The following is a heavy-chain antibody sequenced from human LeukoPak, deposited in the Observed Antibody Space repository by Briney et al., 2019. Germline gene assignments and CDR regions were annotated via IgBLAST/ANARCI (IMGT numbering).Heavy chain of an antibody. J-gene: IGHJ4*02. CDR2: ISVSGNT. V-gene: IGHV3-23*01. D-gene: IGHD2-15*01. CDR1: GFTLSSYA. CDR3: AKAPVTTCSGAYCYPFDY. Sequence: GGSLRLSCAASGFTLSSYAMSWVRQGPGKGLEWVSAISVSGNTYHADSVKGRFTISRDSYKNTLYLQMNSLRAEDAAVYYCAKAPVTTCSGAYCYPFDYWGQGALVTVSS.